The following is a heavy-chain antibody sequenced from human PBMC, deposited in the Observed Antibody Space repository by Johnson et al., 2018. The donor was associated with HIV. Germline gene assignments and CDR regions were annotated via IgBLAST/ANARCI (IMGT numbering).Heavy chain of an antibody. J-gene: IGHJ3*02. D-gene: IGHD6-13*01. CDR1: EFSFSNYA. V-gene: IGHV3-30-3*01. CDR2: ISYAGTQK. CDR3: AKEGSIAAAGNDAFDI. Sequence: QVQLVESGGGVVQPGRSLSLSCATSEFSFSNYAMHWVRQAPGTGLEWVAFISYAGTQKNTAAPVRGRSTLSRYNSKKTLHLQMKNFRGEDTAVYYCAKEGSIAAAGNDAFDIWGQGTMVTVSS.